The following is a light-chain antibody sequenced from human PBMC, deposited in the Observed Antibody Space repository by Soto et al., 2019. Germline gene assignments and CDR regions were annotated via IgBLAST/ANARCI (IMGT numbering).Light chain of an antibody. CDR3: SSYGGSNTFGV. CDR2: EVS. V-gene: IGLV2-8*02. CDR1: SSDVGGYNY. Sequence: QSVLTQPPSASRSPGQSVTISCTGTSSDVGGYNYVSWYQQHPGKAPKLMIYEVSKRPSGVPDRFSGSKSGNTASLTVSGLQADDEADYYCSSYGGSNTFGVFGTGTKLTVL. J-gene: IGLJ1*01.